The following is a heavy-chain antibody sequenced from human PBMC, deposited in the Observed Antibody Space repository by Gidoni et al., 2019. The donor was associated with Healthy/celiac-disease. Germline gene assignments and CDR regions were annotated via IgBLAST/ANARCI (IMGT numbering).Heavy chain of an antibody. CDR1: GGPISSSSYY. CDR2: IYYSGST. V-gene: IGHV4-39*07. J-gene: IGHJ4*02. Sequence: QLQLQESGPGLVKPSETLSLTCTVSGGPISSSSYYWGWIRQPPGKGLEWIGSIYYSGSTYYNPSLKSRVTISVDTSKNQFSLKLSSVTAADTAVYYCARDQTRDGSKVNDYWGQGTLVTVSS. D-gene: IGHD5-12*01. CDR3: ARDQTRDGSKVNDY.